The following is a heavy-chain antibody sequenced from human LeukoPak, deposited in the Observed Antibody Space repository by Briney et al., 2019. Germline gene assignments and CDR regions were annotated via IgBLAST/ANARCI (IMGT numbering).Heavy chain of an antibody. D-gene: IGHD2-21*02. CDR2: INHSGST. CDR3: ARRRRAVTATYNWFDP. Sequence: SETLSLTCTVSGGSVSSNVHYWGWIRQPPGKGLEWIGEINHSGSTNYNPSLKGRVTISVDTSKNQFSLKLSSVTAADTAVYYCARRRRAVTATYNWFDPWGQGTLVTVSS. V-gene: IGHV4-39*07. CDR1: GGSVSSNVHY. J-gene: IGHJ5*02.